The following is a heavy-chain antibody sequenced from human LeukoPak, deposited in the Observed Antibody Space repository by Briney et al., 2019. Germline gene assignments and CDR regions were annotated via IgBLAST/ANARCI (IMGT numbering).Heavy chain of an antibody. CDR2: ISWNSGSI. CDR1: GFTFDDYA. D-gene: IGHD3-22*01. J-gene: IGHJ4*02. CDR3: AKGYYDRSGTDY. V-gene: IGHV3-9*01. Sequence: GGSLRLSCAASGFTFDDYAMHWVRQAPGRGLEWVSGISWNSGSIGYADSVKGRFTISRDNAKNSLYLQMNSLRAEDTALYYCAKGYYDRSGTDYWGQGTLVTVSS.